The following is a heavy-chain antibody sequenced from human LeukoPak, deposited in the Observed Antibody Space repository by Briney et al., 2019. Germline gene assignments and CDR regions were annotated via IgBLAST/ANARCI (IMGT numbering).Heavy chain of an antibody. CDR3: AADGRDYGHYVVAFDI. CDR1: GFTFTSSA. D-gene: IGHD4-17*01. CDR2: IVVGSGNT. J-gene: IGHJ3*02. V-gene: IGHV1-58*01. Sequence: ASVKVSCKASGFTFTSSAVQRVRQARGQRLEWIGWIVVGSGNTNYAQKFQERVTITRDMSTSTAYMELSSLRSEDTAVYYCAADGRDYGHYVVAFDIWGQGTMVTVSS.